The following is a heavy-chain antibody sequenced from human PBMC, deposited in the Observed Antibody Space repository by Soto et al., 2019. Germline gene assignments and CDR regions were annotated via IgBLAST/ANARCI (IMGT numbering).Heavy chain of an antibody. Sequence: EVQLVESGGGLIQPGGSLRLSCAASGFTVNSDYMNWIRQTPGKGLEWVAFIYNGESTHYADSVKGRFTISSDRSKNTLYLQMNNLRIEDTAVYYCARDGPGLGKLSLFEYWGQGTLVTVSS. CDR1: GFTVNSDY. CDR2: IYNGEST. V-gene: IGHV3-53*01. J-gene: IGHJ4*02. CDR3: ARDGPGLGKLSLFEY. D-gene: IGHD3-16*01.